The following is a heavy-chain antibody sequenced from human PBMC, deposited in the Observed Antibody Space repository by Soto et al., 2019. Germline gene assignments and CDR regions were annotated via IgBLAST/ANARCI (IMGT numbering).Heavy chain of an antibody. J-gene: IGHJ4*02. D-gene: IGHD2-15*01. CDR3: ARGQVVAAQH. Sequence: QLQLQESGSGLVKPSQTLSLTCAVSGGSISSGGYSWYWIRQPPGKGLEWIGYIYHGSTYYNPSLKSRVTISVDRSKNQFSLKLSSVTAADTAVYYCARGQVVAAQHGGQGTLVTVSS. V-gene: IGHV4-30-2*01. CDR1: GGSISSGGYS. CDR2: IYHGST.